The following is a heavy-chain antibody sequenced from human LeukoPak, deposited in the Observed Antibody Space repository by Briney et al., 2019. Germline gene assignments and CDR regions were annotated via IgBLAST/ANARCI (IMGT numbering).Heavy chain of an antibody. Sequence: GGSLRLSCAASGFTFSSYDMHGVRQATGKGLEWVSTIGTTGDTSYPGSVKGRFTISRENAKNSLYLPMNSLGDGDTAVYYCAREDPRGSGFDYWGQGTLVTVSS. CDR1: GFTFSSYD. J-gene: IGHJ4*02. CDR3: AREDPRGSGFDY. V-gene: IGHV3-13*04. CDR2: IGTTGDT. D-gene: IGHD2-15*01.